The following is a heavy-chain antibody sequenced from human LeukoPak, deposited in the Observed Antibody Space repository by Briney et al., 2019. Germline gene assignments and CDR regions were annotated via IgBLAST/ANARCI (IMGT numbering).Heavy chain of an antibody. J-gene: IGHJ4*02. CDR2: IYSDGST. CDR3: ARDMVAAAAAPYDFDY. CDR1: GFTVSSNY. Sequence: PGRSLRLSCTASGFTVSSNYMNWVRQAPGKGLEWVSVIYSDGSTYYADFVKGRFTISRDNSKNTVYLQMNSLRGEDTAVYYCARDMVAAAAAPYDFDYWGQGTLVTVSS. V-gene: IGHV3-53*01. D-gene: IGHD6-13*01.